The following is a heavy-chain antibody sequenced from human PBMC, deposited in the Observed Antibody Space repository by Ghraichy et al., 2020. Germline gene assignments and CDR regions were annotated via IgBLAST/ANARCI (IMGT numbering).Heavy chain of an antibody. CDR3: ARGPLYCSGGSCYYHYYYGMDV. CDR2: IYYSGST. D-gene: IGHD2-15*01. Sequence: SETLSLTCTVSGGSISSYYWSWIRQPPGKGLEWIGYIYYSGSTNYNPSLKSRVTISVDTSKNQFSLKLSSVTAADTAVYYCARGPLYCSGGSCYYHYYYGMDVWGQGTTVTVSS. V-gene: IGHV4-59*01. CDR1: GGSISSYY. J-gene: IGHJ6*02.